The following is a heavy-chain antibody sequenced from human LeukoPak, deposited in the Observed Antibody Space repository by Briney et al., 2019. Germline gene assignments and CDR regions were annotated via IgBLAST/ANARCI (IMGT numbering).Heavy chain of an antibody. D-gene: IGHD5-24*01. V-gene: IGHV5-51*01. CDR3: ARLARREGHRKFFDC. CDR2: IYPGDTDA. Sequence: GESLKISCKGSGYSFTSYWIGWVRQMPGKGLKWMGIIYPGDTDARYSPSFQGQVTISADKSISTAYLQWSSLKASDTAMYYFARLARREGHRKFFDCGGREPLVT. CDR1: GYSFTSYW. J-gene: IGHJ4*02.